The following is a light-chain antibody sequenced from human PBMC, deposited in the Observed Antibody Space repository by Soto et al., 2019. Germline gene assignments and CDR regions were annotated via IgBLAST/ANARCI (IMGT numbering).Light chain of an antibody. CDR2: KAS. J-gene: IGKJ4*01. V-gene: IGKV1-5*03. CDR1: QSISSW. CDR3: QQYNSYPLT. Sequence: DIPMTQSPSTLSASVGDRVTITCRASQSISSWLGWYQQKPGKAPNLLIYKASSLESGVPSRFSGSGSGTAFTLTISSLQPDDFATYYCQQYNSYPLTFGGGTKVEIK.